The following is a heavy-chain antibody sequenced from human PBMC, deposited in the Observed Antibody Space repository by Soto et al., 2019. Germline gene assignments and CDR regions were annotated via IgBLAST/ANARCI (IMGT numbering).Heavy chain of an antibody. Sequence: QVQLVQSGAEVKKPGSSMKVSCKASGGTFSRYTITWVRQAPGQGLEWMGRIIPGLDIVNFIQKFQGRVTLTADESMSTAYMELTNLRSDDTAVYYCARGRDYYSGLDVWGQGTTVTVSS. CDR3: ARGRDYYSGLDV. D-gene: IGHD1-26*01. CDR2: IIPGLDIV. CDR1: GGTFSRYT. V-gene: IGHV1-69*02. J-gene: IGHJ6*02.